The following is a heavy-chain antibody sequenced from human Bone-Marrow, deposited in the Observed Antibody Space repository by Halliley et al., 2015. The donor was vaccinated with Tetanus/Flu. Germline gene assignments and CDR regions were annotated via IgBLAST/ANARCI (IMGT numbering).Heavy chain of an antibody. CDR2: VSNDGGRT. CDR1: GFIFSNYG. CDR3: AKRASDSAGYYFEK. J-gene: IGHJ4*02. Sequence: SLRLSCAGSGFIFSNYGMHWVRQAPGKGLEWVAVVSNDGGRTHYADSVKGRFTISRDNSKNTVSLQMDSLRVEDTAVYYCAKRASDSAGYYFEKWGQGPLVTVSS. V-gene: IGHV3-30*18. D-gene: IGHD3-22*01.